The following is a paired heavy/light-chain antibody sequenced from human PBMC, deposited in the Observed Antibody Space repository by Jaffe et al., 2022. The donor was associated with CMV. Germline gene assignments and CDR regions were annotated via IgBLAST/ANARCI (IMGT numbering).Heavy chain of an antibody. Sequence: QVQLVQSGAEVKKPGSSVKVSCKASGGTFSSYAISWVRQAPGQGLEWMGRIIPILGIANYAQKFQGRVTITADKSTSTAYMELSSLRSEDTAVYYCARDQDTVTPVDYYYYMDVWGKGTTVTVSS. J-gene: IGHJ6*03. D-gene: IGHD4-4*01. CDR1: GGTFSSYA. V-gene: IGHV1-69*09. CDR2: IIPILGIA. CDR3: ARDQDTVTPVDYYYYMDV.
Light chain of an antibody. Sequence: DIQMTQSPSTLSASVGDRVTITCRASQSISSWLAWYQQKPGKAPKLLIYKASSLESGVPSRFSGSGSGTEFTLTISSLQPDDFATYYCQQYNRRVTFGQGTKLEIK. V-gene: IGKV1-5*03. J-gene: IGKJ2*01. CDR2: KAS. CDR3: QQYNRRVT. CDR1: QSISSW.